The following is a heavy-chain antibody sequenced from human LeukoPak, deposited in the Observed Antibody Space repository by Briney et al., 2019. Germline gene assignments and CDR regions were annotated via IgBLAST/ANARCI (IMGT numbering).Heavy chain of an antibody. CDR1: GGSFSGYY. V-gene: IGHV4-34*01. CDR3: TRQYCSGGTCWGVGFDY. CDR2: INHSGST. D-gene: IGHD2-15*01. J-gene: IGHJ4*02. Sequence: SETLSLTCAVYGGSFSGYYWSWIRQPPGKGLEWIGEINHSGSTNYNPSLKSRVTISVDTSKNQFSLKLSSVTAADTSVFYCTRQYCSGGTCWGVGFDYWGQGTLVTVSS.